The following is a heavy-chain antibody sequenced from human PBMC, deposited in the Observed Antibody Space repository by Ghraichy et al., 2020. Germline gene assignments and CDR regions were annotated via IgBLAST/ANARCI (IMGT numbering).Heavy chain of an antibody. J-gene: IGHJ3*02. CDR2: ISAYNGNT. V-gene: IGHV1-18*01. CDR3: ARMLERPHDAFDI. Sequence: ASVKVSCKASGYTFTSYGISWVRQAPGQGLEWMGWISAYNGNTNYAQKLQGRVTMTTDTSTSTAYMELRSLRSDDTAVYYCARMLERPHDAFDIGAQGTMVAVSS. CDR1: GYTFTSYG. D-gene: IGHD1-1*01.